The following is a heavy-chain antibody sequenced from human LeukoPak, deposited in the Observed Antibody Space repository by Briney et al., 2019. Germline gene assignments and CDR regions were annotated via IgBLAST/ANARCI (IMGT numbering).Heavy chain of an antibody. CDR1: GYSFTTYW. CDR2: IYPVDSDT. D-gene: IGHD3-10*01. CDR3: ARQVASGTYSFDY. V-gene: IGHV5-51*01. J-gene: IGHJ4*01. Sequence: AESMKISCKASGYSFTTYWVGWGRQMPGKGLEWMGIIYPVDSDTRYSPSLQGQVTISADKSISTAYLQWNSLKASDTAMYYCARQVASGTYSFDYWGQGTLVTVSS.